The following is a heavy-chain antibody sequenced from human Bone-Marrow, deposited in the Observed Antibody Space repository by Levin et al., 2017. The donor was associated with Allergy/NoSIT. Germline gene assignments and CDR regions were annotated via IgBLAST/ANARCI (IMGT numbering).Heavy chain of an antibody. CDR2: ISDSGRST. D-gene: IGHD3-3*01. Sequence: SCAASGFTFGSFAMSWVRQAPGKGLEWVSTISDSGRSTYYADSVKGRFTISRGSFGNTLYLQMNSLRAEDTAVYYCARRITIFGVGWYFDLWGRGTLATVSS. J-gene: IGHJ2*01. V-gene: IGHV3-23*01. CDR3: ARRITIFGVGWYFDL. CDR1: GFTFGSFA.